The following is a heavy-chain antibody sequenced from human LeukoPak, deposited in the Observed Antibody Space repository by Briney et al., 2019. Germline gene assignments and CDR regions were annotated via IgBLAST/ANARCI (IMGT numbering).Heavy chain of an antibody. D-gene: IGHD6-19*01. Sequence: GRSLRLSCAASGFSISSYGMHWVRQAPGKGLEWVAVISYDGSNKFYADSVKGRFTISRDNSKNTLYLQMNSLRAEDTAVYYCAKLGYSSGWYDFQIDAFDFWGQGTMVTVSS. CDR2: ISYDGSNK. CDR3: AKLGYSSGWYDFQIDAFDF. J-gene: IGHJ3*01. CDR1: GFSISSYG. V-gene: IGHV3-30*18.